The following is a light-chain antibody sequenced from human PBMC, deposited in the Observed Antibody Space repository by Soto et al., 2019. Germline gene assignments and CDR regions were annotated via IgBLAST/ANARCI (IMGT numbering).Light chain of an antibody. CDR2: KAS. Sequence: DIQMTHSPSTLSASVGDRVTITCRASQSISSWLAWYQQKPGKAPKLLIYKASSLESGVPSRFSGSGSGTEFTLTISSLQPDDFATYYCQHYNSYSPWTFGQGTKVEIK. J-gene: IGKJ1*01. V-gene: IGKV1-5*03. CDR3: QHYNSYSPWT. CDR1: QSISSW.